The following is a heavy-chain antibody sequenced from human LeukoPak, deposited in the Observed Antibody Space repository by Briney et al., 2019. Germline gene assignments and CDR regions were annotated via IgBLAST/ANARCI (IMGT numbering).Heavy chain of an antibody. CDR1: GYTFTSYG. CDR2: VSAYNGNT. V-gene: IGHV1-18*01. CDR3: ARVGYCTNGVCYPLDP. D-gene: IGHD2-8*01. J-gene: IGHJ5*02. Sequence: ASVKVSCKASGYTFTSYGISWVRQAPGQGLEWMGWVSAYNGNTNYAQKFQGRVTITRDTSASTAYMELSSLRSEDTAVYYCARVGYCTNGVCYPLDPWGQGTLVTVSS.